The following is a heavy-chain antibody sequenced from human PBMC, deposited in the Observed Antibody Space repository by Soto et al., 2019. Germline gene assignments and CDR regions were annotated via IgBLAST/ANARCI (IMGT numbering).Heavy chain of an antibody. V-gene: IGHV3-7*01. Sequence: GGSLRVSCAASGFTFSSYWMSWVRQAPGKGLEWVANIKQDGSEKYYVDSVKGRFTISRDNAKNSLYLQMNSLRAEDTAVYYCARDSYDILTGLRFDPWGQGTLVTVSS. CDR1: GFTFSSYW. CDR2: IKQDGSEK. J-gene: IGHJ5*02. D-gene: IGHD3-9*01. CDR3: ARDSYDILTGLRFDP.